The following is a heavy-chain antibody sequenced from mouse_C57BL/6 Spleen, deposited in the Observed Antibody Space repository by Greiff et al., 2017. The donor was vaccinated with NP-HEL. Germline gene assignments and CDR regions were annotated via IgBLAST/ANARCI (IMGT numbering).Heavy chain of an antibody. CDR1: GYTFTSYW. V-gene: IGHV1-50*01. CDR3: ARNPFNWDY. CDR2: IDPSDSYT. Sequence: VQLQQPGAELVKPGASVKLSCKASGYTFTSYWMQWVKQRPGQGLEWIGEIDPSDSYTNYNQKFKGKATLTVDTSSSTAYMQLSSLTSEDSAVYYCARNPFNWDYWGQGTTLTVSS. J-gene: IGHJ2*01. D-gene: IGHD4-1*02.